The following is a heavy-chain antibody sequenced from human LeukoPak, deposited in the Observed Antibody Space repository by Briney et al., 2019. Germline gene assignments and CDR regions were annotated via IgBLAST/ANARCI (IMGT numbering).Heavy chain of an antibody. CDR3: AKPGDGCSGGSCYYFDY. CDR1: GFTFSSYA. Sequence: GGSLRLSCAASGFTFSSYAMSWVRQAPGKGLEWVSAISGSGGSTYYADSVKGRFTISRDNSKNTLFLQMNRLRGEDTAVYYCAKPGDGCSGGSCYYFDYWGQGTLVTVSS. J-gene: IGHJ4*02. CDR2: ISGSGGST. V-gene: IGHV3-23*01. D-gene: IGHD2-15*01.